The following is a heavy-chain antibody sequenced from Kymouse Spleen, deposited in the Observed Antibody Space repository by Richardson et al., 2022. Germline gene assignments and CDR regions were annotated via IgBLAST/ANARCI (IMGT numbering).Heavy chain of an antibody. CDR2: INHSGST. D-gene: IGHD3-10*01. J-gene: IGHJ4*02. Sequence: QVQLQQWGAGLLKPSETLSLTCAVYGGSFSGYYWSWIRQPPGKGLEWIGEINHSGSTNYNPSLKSRVTISVDTSKNQFSLKLSSVTAADTAVYYCAREGDYYGSGRPFDYWGQGTLVTVSS. CDR1: GGSFSGYY. CDR3: AREGDYYGSGRPFDY. V-gene: IGHV4-34*01.